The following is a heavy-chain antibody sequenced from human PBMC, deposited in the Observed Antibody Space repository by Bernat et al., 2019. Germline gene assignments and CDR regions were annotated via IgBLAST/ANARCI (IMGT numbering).Heavy chain of an antibody. CDR3: ATDTPDGLLWFREVSFDH. D-gene: IGHD3-10*01. CDR1: GYTLTELS. CDR2: FDPEDGET. Sequence: QVQLVQSGAEVKKPGASVKVSCKVSGYTLTELSMHWVRQAPGKGLEWMGGFDPEDGETIYEQKFQGRVTMTEDTATDTAYMEVSSLRSEDTAVYYGATDTPDGLLWFREVSFDHWGQGTLVTVSS. J-gene: IGHJ4*02. V-gene: IGHV1-24*01.